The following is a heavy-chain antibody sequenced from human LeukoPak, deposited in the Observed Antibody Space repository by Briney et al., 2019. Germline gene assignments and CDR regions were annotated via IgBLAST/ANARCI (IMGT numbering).Heavy chain of an antibody. J-gene: IGHJ4*02. D-gene: IGHD6-13*01. V-gene: IGHV4-59*01. CDR3: AMSIPAAGVFDY. CDR2: IYYSGST. Sequence: SETLSLTCTVSGDSISSYYWSWIRQPPGKGLEWIGYIYYSGSTNYNPSLKSRVTISVDTSKNQFSLRLSSVAAADTAVYYCAMSIPAAGVFDYWGQGTLVTVSS. CDR1: GDSISSYY.